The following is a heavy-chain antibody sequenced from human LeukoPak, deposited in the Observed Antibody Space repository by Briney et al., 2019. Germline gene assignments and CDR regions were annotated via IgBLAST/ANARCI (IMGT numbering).Heavy chain of an antibody. Sequence: SETLSLTCAVYGGSFSGYYWSWIRQPPGKGLEWIGEINHSGSTNYNPSLKSRVTISVDTSKNQFSLKLSSVTAADTAVYYCARTVGSGSYFSYWGQGTPVTVSS. J-gene: IGHJ4*02. CDR3: ARTVGSGSYFSY. CDR1: GGSFSGYY. V-gene: IGHV4-34*01. D-gene: IGHD3-10*01. CDR2: INHSGST.